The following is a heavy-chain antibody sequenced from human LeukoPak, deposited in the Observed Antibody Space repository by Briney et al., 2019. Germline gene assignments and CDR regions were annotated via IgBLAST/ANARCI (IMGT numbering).Heavy chain of an antibody. CDR3: AKDPRRLRFLEWLDAFDI. Sequence: GGSLRLSCAASGFTFSSYGMHWVRQAPGKGLEWVAFIRYDGSNKYYADSVKGRFTISRDISKNTLYLQMNSLRAEDTAVYYCAKDPRRLRFLEWLDAFDIWGQGTMVTVSS. V-gene: IGHV3-30*02. J-gene: IGHJ3*02. D-gene: IGHD3-3*01. CDR1: GFTFSSYG. CDR2: IRYDGSNK.